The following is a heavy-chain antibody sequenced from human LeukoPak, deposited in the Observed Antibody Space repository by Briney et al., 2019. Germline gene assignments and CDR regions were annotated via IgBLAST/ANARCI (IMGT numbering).Heavy chain of an antibody. CDR2: INSDGSST. Sequence: GGSLRLSCAASGFTFSSYRMHWVRQAPGKGLVWVSRINSDGSSTTYADSVKGRFTISRDNSKNTLHLQMSSLRAEDTAVYYCAKDYRGSGEVGETGPLDYWGQGTLVTVSS. D-gene: IGHD1-14*01. J-gene: IGHJ4*02. V-gene: IGHV3-74*01. CDR1: GFTFSSYR. CDR3: AKDYRGSGEVGETGPLDY.